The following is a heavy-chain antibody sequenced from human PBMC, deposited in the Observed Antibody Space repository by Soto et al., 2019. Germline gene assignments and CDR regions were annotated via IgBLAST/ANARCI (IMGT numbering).Heavy chain of an antibody. J-gene: IGHJ4*02. V-gene: IGHV1-8*01. D-gene: IGHD3-22*01. CDR1: GYTFTSYD. CDR3: ARGSMIRLHRLIDY. CDR2: MNPNSGNT. Sequence: ASVKVSCKASGYTFTSYDINWVRQATGQGLEWMGWMNPNSGNTGYAQKFQGRVTMTRNTSISTAYMKLSSLRSEDTAVYYCARGSMIRLHRLIDYWGQGTLVTVSS.